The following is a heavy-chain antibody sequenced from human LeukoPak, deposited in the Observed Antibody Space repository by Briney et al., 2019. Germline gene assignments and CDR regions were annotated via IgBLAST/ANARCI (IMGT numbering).Heavy chain of an antibody. J-gene: IGHJ3*02. CDR3: ARDQNVRYFDWLPNDAFDI. CDR1: GFTFSSYS. CDR2: ISSSSSTI. V-gene: IGHV3-48*04. Sequence: GGSLRLSCAASGFTFSSYSMNWVRQAPGKGLERVSYISSSSSTIYYADSVKGRFTISRDNAKNSLYLQMNSLRAEDTAVYYCARDQNVRYFDWLPNDAFDIWGQGTMVTVSS. D-gene: IGHD3-9*01.